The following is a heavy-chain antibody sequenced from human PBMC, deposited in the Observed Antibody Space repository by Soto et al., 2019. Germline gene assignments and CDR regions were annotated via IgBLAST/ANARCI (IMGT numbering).Heavy chain of an antibody. V-gene: IGHV4-39*01. CDR1: GGSISSSYY. D-gene: IGHD2-21*02. CDR3: ARQRTTVVTQAYFDH. Sequence: PSETLSLTCTVSGGSISSSYYWGWIRQPPGKGLEWIGSIYYSGRTYYNPSFKSRVTISIDTSKNQFSLKLSSVTATDTAVYYCARQRTTVVTQAYFDHWGQGALVT. CDR2: IYYSGRT. J-gene: IGHJ4*02.